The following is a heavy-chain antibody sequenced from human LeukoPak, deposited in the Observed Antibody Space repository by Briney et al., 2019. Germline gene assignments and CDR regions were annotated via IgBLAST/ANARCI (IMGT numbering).Heavy chain of an antibody. Sequence: PGGSLRLSCAASGFTFSTYAMHWVRQAPGKGLEWLTVISYNGSHQYYSDSVRGRFTISRDNSKNTLYLQMNSLRAEDTAVYYCARFGSSGAFDIWGQGTMVTVSS. CDR3: ARFGSSGAFDI. CDR2: ISYNGSHQ. J-gene: IGHJ3*02. V-gene: IGHV3-30*04. D-gene: IGHD3-22*01. CDR1: GFTFSTYA.